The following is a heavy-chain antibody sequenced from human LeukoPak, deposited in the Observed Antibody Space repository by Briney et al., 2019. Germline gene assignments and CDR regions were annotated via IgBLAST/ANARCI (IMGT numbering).Heavy chain of an antibody. CDR1: GYTFTSYG. V-gene: IGHV1-18*04. CDR3: ATFPRRAVELDY. D-gene: IGHD1-26*01. Sequence: ASVKVSCKASGYTFTSYGISWVRQAPGQGLEWMGWISAYNGNTNYAQKLQGRVTMTTDTSTSTAYMELRSLRSDDTAVYYCATFPRRAVELDYWGQGTLVTVSS. CDR2: ISAYNGNT. J-gene: IGHJ4*02.